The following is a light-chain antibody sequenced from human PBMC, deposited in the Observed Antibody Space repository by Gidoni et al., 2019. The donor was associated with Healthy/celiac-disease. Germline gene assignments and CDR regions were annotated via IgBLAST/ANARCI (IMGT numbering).Light chain of an antibody. Sequence: EIVLTQSPGTLSLSPGERATLSCRASQSVSSSYLAWYQQKPGQAPRLLIYGASSRATGIPDRLSGSGSGTDFTLTISRLEPEDFAVYYCQQYGSSPPVFTFGPGTKVDIK. CDR2: GAS. CDR1: QSVSSSY. J-gene: IGKJ3*01. CDR3: QQYGSSPPVFT. V-gene: IGKV3-20*01.